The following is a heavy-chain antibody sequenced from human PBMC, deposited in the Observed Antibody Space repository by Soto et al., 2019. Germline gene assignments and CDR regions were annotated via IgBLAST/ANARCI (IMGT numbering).Heavy chain of an antibody. CDR1: GGSISSGGYS. CDR3: ARDLSTLFRGGIINYYYYGLDV. J-gene: IGHJ6*02. D-gene: IGHD3-10*01. V-gene: IGHV4-30-2*01. CDR2: IYHSGST. Sequence: SETLSLTCGFSGGSISSGGYSLSWIRQPPGKGLEWIGYIYHSGSTYYNPSLKSRVTISVDRSKNQFSLKLSSVTAEDTAVYYCARDLSTLFRGGIINYYYYGLDVWGQGTTVTVSS.